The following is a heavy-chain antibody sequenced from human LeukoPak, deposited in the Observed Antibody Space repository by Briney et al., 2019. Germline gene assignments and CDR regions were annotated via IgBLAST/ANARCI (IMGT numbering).Heavy chain of an antibody. CDR3: ARDRSLGIIDY. D-gene: IGHD3-16*01. J-gene: IGHJ4*02. CDR1: GDSISSYY. V-gene: IGHV4-59*01. Sequence: SETLSLTCIVSGDSISSYYWSRIRQPPGKGLEWIGYIYYSGSTNYNPSLKSRVTISVDASKNYFSLKLSSVTAADTAVYYCARDRSLGIIDYWGQGALVTVSS. CDR2: IYYSGST.